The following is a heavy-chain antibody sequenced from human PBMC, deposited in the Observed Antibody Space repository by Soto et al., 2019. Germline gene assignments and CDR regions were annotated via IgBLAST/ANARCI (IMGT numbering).Heavy chain of an antibody. CDR1: GGSFSGHY. J-gene: IGHJ4*02. CDR3: ARRYGSGKYFFDF. CDR2: INYSETT. V-gene: IGHV4-34*01. Sequence: SETLSLTCAAYGGSFSGHYCSWVRQPPGKGLEWIGEINYSETTNYNPSLESPVTVSVDSFKNQCTLKVTSVTAADTAVYYCARRYGSGKYFFDFWGPGTPVT. D-gene: IGHD3-10*01.